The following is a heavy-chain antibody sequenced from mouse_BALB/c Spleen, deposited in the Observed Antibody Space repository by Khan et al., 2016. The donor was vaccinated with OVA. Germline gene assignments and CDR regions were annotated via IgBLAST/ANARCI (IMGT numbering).Heavy chain of an antibody. CDR3: ARDGGHDYGYEAMDD. Sequence: EVELVESGGGLVQPGGSLRLSCATSGFTFTDYYMCWVRQPPGKALEWLGFIRNKANYYTTEYITSVQGRFTISRANSQSILYFQLNTLRAAASATYDCARDGGHDYGYEAMDDWGQGTSVTGAS. CDR2: IRNKANYYTT. CDR1: GFTFTDYY. J-gene: IGHJ4*01. D-gene: IGHD1-2*01. V-gene: IGHV7-3*02.